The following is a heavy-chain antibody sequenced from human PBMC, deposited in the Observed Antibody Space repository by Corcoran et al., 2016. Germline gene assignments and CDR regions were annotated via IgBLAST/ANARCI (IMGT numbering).Heavy chain of an antibody. CDR3: ATHSIDWAFDP. Sequence: QLQLQESGPGLVKPSETLSLTCSVSGGSISSNIYFWGWIRQPPGKGLEWIAEIYYTGDTYYNPSLKSRVTISVDTSKNQFSLRLHSVTAADTAFYYCATHSIDWAFDPWGQGTLVIVSS. D-gene: IGHD3-3*02. CDR2: IYYTGDT. CDR1: GGSISSNIYF. V-gene: IGHV4-39*01. J-gene: IGHJ5*02.